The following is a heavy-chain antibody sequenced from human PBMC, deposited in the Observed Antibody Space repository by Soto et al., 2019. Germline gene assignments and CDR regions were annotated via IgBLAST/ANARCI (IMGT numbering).Heavy chain of an antibody. CDR1: GGSISSGGYS. Sequence: SETLSLTCAVSGGSISSGGYSWSWIRQPPGKGLEWIGYIYHSGSTYYNPSLKSRVTISVDRSKNQFSLKLSSVTAADTAVYYCARRGRDFWSGVHFDYWGQGTLVTVSS. D-gene: IGHD3-3*01. CDR2: IYHSGST. V-gene: IGHV4-30-2*01. CDR3: ARRGRDFWSGVHFDY. J-gene: IGHJ4*02.